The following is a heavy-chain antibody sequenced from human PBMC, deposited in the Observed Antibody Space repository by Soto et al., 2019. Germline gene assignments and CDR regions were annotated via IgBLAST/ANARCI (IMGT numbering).Heavy chain of an antibody. V-gene: IGHV1-3*01. CDR3: ARDSLAAAGTISY. Sequence: ASVKVSCKASGYTFTSYAIHWVRQAPGQRLEWMGWINAGNGNTKYSQNFQGRVTITRDTSASTAYMELSSLRSEDTAVYYCARDSLAAAGTISYWGQGTLVTVSS. J-gene: IGHJ4*02. D-gene: IGHD6-13*01. CDR1: GYTFTSYA. CDR2: INAGNGNT.